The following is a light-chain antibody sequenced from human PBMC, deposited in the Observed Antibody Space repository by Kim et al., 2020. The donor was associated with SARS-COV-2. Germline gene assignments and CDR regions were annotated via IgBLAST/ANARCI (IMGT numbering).Light chain of an antibody. CDR2: QDS. J-gene: IGLJ2*01. Sequence: VSPGQTANITSSGDKLGNKYACWYQQKPGQSPVLVIYQDSKRPSGIPERFSGSNSGNTATLTISGTQAMDEADYYCQAWDSSTAVFGGGTQLTVL. V-gene: IGLV3-1*01. CDR3: QAWDSSTAV. CDR1: KLGNKY.